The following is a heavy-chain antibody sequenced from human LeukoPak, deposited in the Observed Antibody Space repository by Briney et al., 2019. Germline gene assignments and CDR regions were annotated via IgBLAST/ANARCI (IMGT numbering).Heavy chain of an antibody. CDR3: AKDSDSSGWYFLYFDY. J-gene: IGHJ4*02. CDR2: ISYDGSNK. D-gene: IGHD6-19*01. CDR1: GFTFSSYG. Sequence: GGSLXLSCAASGFTFSSYGMHWVRQAPGKGLEWVAVISYDGSNKYYAGSVKGRFTISRDNSKNTLYLQMNSLRAEDTAVYYCAKDSDSSGWYFLYFDYWGQGTLVTVSS. V-gene: IGHV3-30*18.